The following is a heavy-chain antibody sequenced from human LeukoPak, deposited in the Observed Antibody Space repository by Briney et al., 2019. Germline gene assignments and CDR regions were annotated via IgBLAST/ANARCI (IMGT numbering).Heavy chain of an antibody. D-gene: IGHD2-15*01. J-gene: IGHJ4*02. CDR2: IYTSGST. CDR3: ARGRYCSGGSCYSDY. Sequence: KTSETLSLTCTVSGGSISSYYWSWIRQPAGKGLEWIGRIYTSGSTNYNPSLKSRVTISIDTSKNQFSLELSSVTAADTAVYYCARGRYCSGGSCYSDYWGQGTLVTVSP. V-gene: IGHV4-4*07. CDR1: GGSISSYY.